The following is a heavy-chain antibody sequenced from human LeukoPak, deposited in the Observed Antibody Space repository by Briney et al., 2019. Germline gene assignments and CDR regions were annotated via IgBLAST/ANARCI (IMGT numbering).Heavy chain of an antibody. D-gene: IGHD3-10*01. CDR2: IYPDDSDA. J-gene: IGHJ5*02. CDR3: ARQRGASGTINYFDP. V-gene: IGHV5-51*01. CDR1: GYSFTTYW. Sequence: GESLKISCETSGYSFTTYWIGWVRQMPGTGLEWVGAIYPDDSDARYSPSSQGQVIISADKSTRTAYLQWSNLKASDTAIYYCARQRGASGTINYFDPWGQGTLVTVSS.